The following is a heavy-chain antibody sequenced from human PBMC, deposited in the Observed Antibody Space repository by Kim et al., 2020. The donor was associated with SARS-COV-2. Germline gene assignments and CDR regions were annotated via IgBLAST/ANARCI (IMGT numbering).Heavy chain of an antibody. J-gene: IGHJ6*02. CDR3: ARQQFPMRYYYGMDV. V-gene: IGHV4-59*08. CDR1: GGSISIYY. Sequence: SETLSLTCTVSGGSISIYYWSWIRQPPGKGLEWIGYMYYSGRTNYNPALKSRVTISVDTSKNQFSRKLSSVTAADTAVYYCARQQFPMRYYYGMDVWGQGTTVTASS. D-gene: IGHD2-21*01. CDR2: MYYSGRT.